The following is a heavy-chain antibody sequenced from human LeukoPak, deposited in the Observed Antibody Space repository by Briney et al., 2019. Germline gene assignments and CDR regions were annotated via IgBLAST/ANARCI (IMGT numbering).Heavy chain of an antibody. CDR2: IYYSGNT. V-gene: IGHV4-39*07. CDR1: GGSISSSSYY. Sequence: PSETLSLTCTVSGGSISSSSYYWGWIRQPPGKGLEWIGSIYYSGNTYYSPSLKSRVTISVDTSQNQFSLKLSSVTAADTAVYYRARLTVRGVPRMGPGMVWFDPWGQGTLVTVSS. CDR3: ARLTVRGVPRMGPGMVWFDP. D-gene: IGHD3-10*01. J-gene: IGHJ5*02.